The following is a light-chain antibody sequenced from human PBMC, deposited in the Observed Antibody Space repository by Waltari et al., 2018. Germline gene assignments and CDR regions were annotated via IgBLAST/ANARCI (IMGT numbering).Light chain of an antibody. CDR1: SSDIGADNF. V-gene: IGLV2-14*03. J-gene: IGLJ1*01. Sequence: QSALTQPASVSGSPGQSITIPCTGTSSDIGADNFVSWYQQNPGKAPKFIIYDVNNRPSGVSNRFSGSKSGNTASLTISGLQVGDEADYYCSSYGSNNAYVFGKATKVTVL. CDR2: DVN. CDR3: SSYGSNNAYV.